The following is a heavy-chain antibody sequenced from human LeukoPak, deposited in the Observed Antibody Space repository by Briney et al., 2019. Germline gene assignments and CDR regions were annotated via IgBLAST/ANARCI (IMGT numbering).Heavy chain of an antibody. Sequence: SSETLSLTCTVSGGSISSGSYYWSWIRQPAGKGLEWIGRIYTSGSTNYNPSLKSRVTISVDTSKNQFSLKLSSVTAADTAVYYCARVPAGTLDYWGQGTLVTVSS. J-gene: IGHJ4*02. V-gene: IGHV4-61*02. D-gene: IGHD1-1*01. CDR3: ARVPAGTLDY. CDR1: GGSISSGSYY. CDR2: IYTSGST.